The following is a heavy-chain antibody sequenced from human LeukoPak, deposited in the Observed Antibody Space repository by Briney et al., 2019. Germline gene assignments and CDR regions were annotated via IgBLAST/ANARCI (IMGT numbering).Heavy chain of an antibody. CDR3: ARDPQISGVVIYGYFDY. Sequence: GASVKVSCKASGGTFSSYAISWVRQAPGQGLEWMGGIIPIFGTANYAQKFQGRVTITADESTSTAYMELSSLRSEDTAVYYCARDPQISGVVIYGYFDYWGQGTLVTVSS. CDR2: IIPIFGTA. J-gene: IGHJ4*02. CDR1: GGTFSSYA. D-gene: IGHD3-3*01. V-gene: IGHV1-69*13.